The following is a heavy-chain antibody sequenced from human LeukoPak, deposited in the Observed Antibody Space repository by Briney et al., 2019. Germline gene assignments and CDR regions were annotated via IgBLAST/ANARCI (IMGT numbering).Heavy chain of an antibody. CDR2: IKQDGSEK. Sequence: GGSLRLSCAASGFTFSSYWMSWVRQAPGKGLEWVANIKQDGSEKYYVDSVKGRFTISRDNAKSSLYLQMNSLRAEDTAVYYCARVLSSGWFDAFDIWGQGTMVTVSS. D-gene: IGHD6-19*01. J-gene: IGHJ3*02. V-gene: IGHV3-7*01. CDR3: ARVLSSGWFDAFDI. CDR1: GFTFSSYW.